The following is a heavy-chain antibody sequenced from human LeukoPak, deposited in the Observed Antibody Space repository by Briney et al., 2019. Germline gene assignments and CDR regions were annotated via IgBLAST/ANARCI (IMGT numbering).Heavy chain of an antibody. CDR3: AKGALAYCGGDCFRYYFDY. Sequence: GGSLRLSCEASGFTFSSYAMSWVRQAPGKGLEWVSAVSGSGGSTYYADSVKGRFTISRDNSKNTLYLQMNSLRAEDTAVYYCAKGALAYCGGDCFRYYFDYWGQGTLVTVSS. CDR1: GFTFSSYA. J-gene: IGHJ4*02. CDR2: VSGSGGST. D-gene: IGHD2-21*02. V-gene: IGHV3-23*01.